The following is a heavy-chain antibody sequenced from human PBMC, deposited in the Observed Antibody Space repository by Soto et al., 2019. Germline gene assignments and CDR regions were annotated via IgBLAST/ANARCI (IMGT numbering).Heavy chain of an antibody. V-gene: IGHV3-23*01. CDR2: ISGSGGST. J-gene: IGHJ6*02. Sequence: PGGSLRLSCAASGFTFSSYAMSWVRQAPGKGLEWVSAISGSGGSTYYADSVKGRFTISRDNSKNTLYLQMNSLRAEDTAVYYCAKALGRSTVNACMDVWGQGTTVTVSS. CDR1: GFTFSSYA. D-gene: IGHD4-17*01. CDR3: AKALGRSTVNACMDV.